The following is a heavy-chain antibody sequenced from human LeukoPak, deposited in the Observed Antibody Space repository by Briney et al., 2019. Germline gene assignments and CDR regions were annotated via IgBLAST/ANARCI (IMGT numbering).Heavy chain of an antibody. Sequence: ASVKVSCKASGYTFTSYGISWVRQAPGQGLEWMGWISAYNGNTNYAQKLQGRVTMTTDTSTSTAYMELRSLRSDDTAVYYCARRGCSSTSCYRFYTDVWGKGTTVTVSS. CDR1: GYTFTSYG. J-gene: IGHJ6*03. V-gene: IGHV1-18*01. D-gene: IGHD2-2*01. CDR2: ISAYNGNT. CDR3: ARRGCSSTSCYRFYTDV.